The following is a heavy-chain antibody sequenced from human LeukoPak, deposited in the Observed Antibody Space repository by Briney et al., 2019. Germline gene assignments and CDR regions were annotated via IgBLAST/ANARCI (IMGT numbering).Heavy chain of an antibody. CDR3: TTVEYAAFDI. CDR2: IKGKTHGGTT. J-gene: IGHJ3*02. Sequence: KAGGSLRLSCAASGFTFSNAWMSWVRQAPGKGLEWVGLIKGKTHGGTTDYAAPVKGRFTISRDDSRNTLYLQMNSLKTEDTAIYYCTTVEYAAFDIWGQGTMVTVSS. V-gene: IGHV3-15*01. D-gene: IGHD2/OR15-2a*01. CDR1: GFTFSNAW.